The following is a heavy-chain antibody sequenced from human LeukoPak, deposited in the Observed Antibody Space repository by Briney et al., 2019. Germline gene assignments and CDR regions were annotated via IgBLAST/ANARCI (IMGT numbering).Heavy chain of an antibody. V-gene: IGHV1-2*02. J-gene: IGHJ3*02. CDR3: ARVGFGEFDDAFDI. CDR1: GYTFTGYY. Sequence: ASVKVSCKASGYTFTGYYMHWVRQAPGQGLEWMGWVNPNSGGTNYAQKFQGRVTMTRDTSISTAYMELSRLRSDDTAVYYCARVGFGEFDDAFDIWGQGTMVTVSS. CDR2: VNPNSGGT. D-gene: IGHD3-10*01.